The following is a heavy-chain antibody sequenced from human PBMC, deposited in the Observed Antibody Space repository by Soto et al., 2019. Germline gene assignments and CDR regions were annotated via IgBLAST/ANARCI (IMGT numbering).Heavy chain of an antibody. J-gene: IGHJ5*02. CDR2: MNPNSGNT. D-gene: IGHD6-19*01. CDR3: ARGLRIAVAGLDP. CDR1: GYTFNSYD. Sequence: QVQLVQSGAEVKKPGASVKVSCKASGYTFNSYDINWVRQATGQRLEWMGWMNPNSGNTGYAQKFQGRVTMTRKTSISTAYRELSSLRSEDTALYYCARGLRIAVAGLDPWCQGTLITVSS. V-gene: IGHV1-8*01.